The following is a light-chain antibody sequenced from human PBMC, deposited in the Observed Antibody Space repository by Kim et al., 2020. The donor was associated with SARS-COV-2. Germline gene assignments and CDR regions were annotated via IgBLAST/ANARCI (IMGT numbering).Light chain of an antibody. CDR3: NSRDSSGNHLV. V-gene: IGLV3-19*01. CDR2: GKN. CDR1: SLRSYY. Sequence: SSELTQDPAVSVALGQTVRITCQGDSLRSYYASWYQQKPGQAPVFVIYGKNNRPSGIPDRFSGSSSGNTASLTITGAQAEDEADSYCNSRDSSGNHLVFG. J-gene: IGLJ2*01.